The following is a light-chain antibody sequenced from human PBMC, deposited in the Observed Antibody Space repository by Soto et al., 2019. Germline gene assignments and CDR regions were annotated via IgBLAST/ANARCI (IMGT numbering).Light chain of an antibody. CDR2: DDS. CDR1: NIGRKS. CDR3: HVWDSSSTHYV. V-gene: IGLV3-21*02. J-gene: IGLJ1*01. Sequence: SYVLTQPPSVSVAPGQTARITCGGNNIGRKSVHWYQQKPGQAPVLVLYDDSDRPSGIPERFSGSNPGNTATLTISRVEAGDEADYYCHVWDSSSTHYVFGTATKLTVL.